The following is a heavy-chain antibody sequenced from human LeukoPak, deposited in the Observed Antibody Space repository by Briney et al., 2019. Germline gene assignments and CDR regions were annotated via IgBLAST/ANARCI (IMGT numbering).Heavy chain of an antibody. D-gene: IGHD3-22*01. CDR3: ARESKSYEGSGFYHDY. Sequence: SETLSLTCSVSGGSLRNYFWSWIRQPAGKGLEWIGRIYTSGSTDYNPSLRSRVTMSVDTSRNQFSLRLTSMTAADTAVYYCARESKSYEGSGFYHDYWGQGTLVAVSS. V-gene: IGHV4-4*07. J-gene: IGHJ4*02. CDR1: GGSLRNYF. CDR2: IYTSGST.